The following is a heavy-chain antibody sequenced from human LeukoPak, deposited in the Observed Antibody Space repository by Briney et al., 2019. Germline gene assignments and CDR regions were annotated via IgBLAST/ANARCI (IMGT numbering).Heavy chain of an antibody. Sequence: SQTLSLTCTVSGDSISSGSYYWSWIRQPAGKGLEWIGRIYTSGSTNYNPSLKSRVTISVDTSKNQFSLKLSSVTAADTAVYYFARKDSRGVFDYWGPGTLVTVSS. CDR2: IYTSGST. V-gene: IGHV4-61*02. D-gene: IGHD3-10*01. CDR3: ARKDSRGVFDY. J-gene: IGHJ4*02. CDR1: GDSISSGSYY.